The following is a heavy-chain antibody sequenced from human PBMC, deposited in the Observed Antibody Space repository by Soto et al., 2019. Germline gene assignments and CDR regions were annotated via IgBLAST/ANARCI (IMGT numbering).Heavy chain of an antibody. CDR3: GRGRGVLRWFGENKSFDY. V-gene: IGHV4-34*01. D-gene: IGHD3-10*01. CDR2: INHSGST. J-gene: IGHJ4*02. Sequence: QVQLQQWGAGLLKPSETLSLTCAVYGGSFSGYYWSWICQPPGTGLEWSGEINHSGSTNYNPSLNSRLTISLDTPKNQLSLKLGSVTAADTAVYYCGRGRGVLRWFGENKSFDYWGQGTLVTVSS. CDR1: GGSFSGYY.